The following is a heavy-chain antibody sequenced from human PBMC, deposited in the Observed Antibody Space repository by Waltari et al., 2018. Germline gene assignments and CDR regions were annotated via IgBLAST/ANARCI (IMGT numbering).Heavy chain of an antibody. D-gene: IGHD3-10*01. CDR2: IGGGGGST. V-gene: IGHV3-23*01. Sequence: EVQPLASGGGLVQPGGSLRLPCPASGLSFSSYARSWVRQAPGKGLEGVSAIGGGGGSTYYADSVKGRFTISRDNSKNTLYLQMNSLRAEDTAVYYCAKDRTGSKFDPWGQGTLVTVSS. CDR3: AKDRTGSKFDP. J-gene: IGHJ5*02. CDR1: GLSFSSYA.